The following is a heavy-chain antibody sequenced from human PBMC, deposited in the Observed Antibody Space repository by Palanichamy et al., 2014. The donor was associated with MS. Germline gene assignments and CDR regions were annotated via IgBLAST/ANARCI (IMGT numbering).Heavy chain of an antibody. J-gene: IGHJ3*02. CDR3: ARATTTVTTLSSFDI. V-gene: IGHV4-39*01. CDR2: IYYSGIT. Sequence: QLQLQESGPGLVKPSETLSLTCTVSGGSINSNNYYWGWIRQPPGKGLEWIGSIYYSGITYYNPSLMSRGTISVDTSKTQFSLTLSSVTAADTAVYYCARATTTVTTLSSFDIWGPGTMVTVSS. D-gene: IGHD4-17*01. CDR1: GGSINSNNYY.